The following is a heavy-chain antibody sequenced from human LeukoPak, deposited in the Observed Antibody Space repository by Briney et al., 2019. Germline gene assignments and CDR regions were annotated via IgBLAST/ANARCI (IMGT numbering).Heavy chain of an antibody. V-gene: IGHV4-59*12. J-gene: IGHJ4*02. D-gene: IGHD4-11*01. CDR2: IYHSGST. CDR3: ARDRDYPGGFDY. Sequence: SETLSLTCTVSGGSLSTFYWSWIRQPPGKVLEWIGYIYHSGSTYYNPSLKSRVTISVDRSKNQFSLKLSSVTAADTAVYYCARDRDYPGGFDYWGQGTLVTVSS. CDR1: GGSLSTFY.